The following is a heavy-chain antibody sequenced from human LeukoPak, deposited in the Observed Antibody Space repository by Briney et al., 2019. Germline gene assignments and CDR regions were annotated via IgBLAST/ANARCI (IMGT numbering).Heavy chain of an antibody. J-gene: IGHJ4*02. D-gene: IGHD5-12*01. CDR3: ARVDIVATFFDY. CDR1: GYTFTSYD. CDR2: MNPNSGNT. Sequence: GASVKVSCKASGYTFTSYDINWVRQATGQGLEWMGWMNPNSGNTGYAQKFQGRVTMTRNTSISTAYMELSSLRSEDTAVYYCARVDIVATFFDYWGQGTLVTVSS. V-gene: IGHV1-8*01.